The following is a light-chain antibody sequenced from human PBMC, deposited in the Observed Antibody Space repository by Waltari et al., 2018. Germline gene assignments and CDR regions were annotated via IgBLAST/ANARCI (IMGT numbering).Light chain of an antibody. CDR3: MHSVEWPWT. CDR2: NVS. CDR1: QSLVYSDGTTY. J-gene: IGKJ1*01. V-gene: IGKV2-30*01. Sequence: DVVMTQSPLSLPATLGQPASIPCRSSQSLVYSDGTTYLNCFQLRPGQSPRLLIYNVSNRDSGVPDRFSGSGSGTDFTLKISRVEAEDVGVYYCMHSVEWPWTVGQGTKVEVK.